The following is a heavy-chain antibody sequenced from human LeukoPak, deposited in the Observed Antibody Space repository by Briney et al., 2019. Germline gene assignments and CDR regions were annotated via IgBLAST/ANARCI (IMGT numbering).Heavy chain of an antibody. V-gene: IGHV3-30*04. CDR1: GFTFSSYA. CDR3: GRVGDYDILTESDY. D-gene: IGHD3-9*01. J-gene: IGHJ4*02. Sequence: GRSLRLSCAASGFTFSSYAMHWVRQAPGKGLEWVAVISYDGSNKYYADSVKGRFTISRDNSKNTLYLQMNSLRAEDTAVYYCGRVGDYDILTESDYWGQGTLVTVSS. CDR2: ISYDGSNK.